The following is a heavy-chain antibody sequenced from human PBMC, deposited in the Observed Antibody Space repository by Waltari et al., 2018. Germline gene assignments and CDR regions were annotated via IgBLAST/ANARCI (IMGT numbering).Heavy chain of an antibody. CDR1: GGPISSGGSY. CDR3: ARHWKRSGYRFDP. D-gene: IGHD5-12*01. CDR2: IYYSGST. J-gene: IGHJ5*02. Sequence: QLRLQQSGPGLVKPSETLSLTCTVSGGPISSGGSYWGCIRQSPGKGLEWIGSIYYSGSTHYNPTLESRVTISGDTSKNQFSLKVSSVTAADTAVYYCARHWKRSGYRFDPWGQGTLVTVSS. V-gene: IGHV4-39*01.